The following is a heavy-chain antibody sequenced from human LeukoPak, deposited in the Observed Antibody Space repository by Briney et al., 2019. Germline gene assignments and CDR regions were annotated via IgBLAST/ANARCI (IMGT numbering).Heavy chain of an antibody. V-gene: IGHV3-21*01. Sequence: GSLRLSCAASGFTFSAFSMNWVRQAPGKGLEWVSAISSSSSDIYYTDSVKGRFTISRDNANNFLYLQVSSLRAEDTAVYYCATGYTSGTRIDYWGQGTLVSVS. J-gene: IGHJ4*02. CDR1: GFTFSAFS. CDR2: ISSSSSDI. CDR3: ATGYTSGTRIDY. D-gene: IGHD6-19*01.